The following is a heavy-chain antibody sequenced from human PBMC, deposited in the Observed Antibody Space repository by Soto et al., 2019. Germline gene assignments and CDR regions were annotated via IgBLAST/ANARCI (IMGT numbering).Heavy chain of an antibody. D-gene: IGHD3-3*01. CDR2: ISAYNGNT. J-gene: IGHJ6*02. Sequence: ASVKVSCKASGYTFTSYGIIWVRQAPGQGLEWMGWISAYNGNTNYAQKLQGRVTMTTDTSTSTAYMELRSLRSDDTAVYYCARDLYDFWSGYSPVYYYYGMDVWGQGTTVTVSS. CDR1: GYTFTSYG. V-gene: IGHV1-18*01. CDR3: ARDLYDFWSGYSPVYYYYGMDV.